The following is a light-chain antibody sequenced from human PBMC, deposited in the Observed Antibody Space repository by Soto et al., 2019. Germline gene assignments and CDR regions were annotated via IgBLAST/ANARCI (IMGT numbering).Light chain of an antibody. CDR3: QQYGSSPWT. CDR2: GAY. V-gene: IGKV3-20*01. CDR1: QGVGSNY. Sequence: ELVFTQSPDPLSLFPCERATLSCRVRQGVGSNYVAWYQQNPGQAPRLLIHGAYRRPTGIRDMYSGSGSETDFILTISRREPEDFALYYWQQYGSSPWTFGQGTKVDI. J-gene: IGKJ1*01.